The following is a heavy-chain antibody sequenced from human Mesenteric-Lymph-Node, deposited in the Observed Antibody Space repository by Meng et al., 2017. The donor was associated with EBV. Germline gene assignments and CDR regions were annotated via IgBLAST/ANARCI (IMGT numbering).Heavy chain of an antibody. CDR2: INTANGDT. J-gene: IGHJ4*02. D-gene: IGHD3-9*01. V-gene: IGHV1-3*04. Sequence: QVKLVQSGADVXXXXXSVKVSCKASGYTFIRYAIHWVRQAPGQSLEWMGWINTANGDTKYSQNIQVRVTFARDTCASTAYLEVSSLSSEDTAVYYCARFDGVSFDSWGQGTLVTVSS. CDR1: GYTFIRYA. CDR3: ARFDGVSFDS.